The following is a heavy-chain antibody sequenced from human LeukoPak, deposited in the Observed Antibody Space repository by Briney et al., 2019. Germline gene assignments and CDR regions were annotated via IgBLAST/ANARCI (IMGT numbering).Heavy chain of an antibody. CDR3: AREKMDVAAIRWFDP. Sequence: ASVKVSCKASGYTFTGYYMNWVRQAPGQGLEWMGWINPNSGGTNYAQKFQGRVTMTRDTSISTAYMELSRLRSDDTAVYYCAREKMDVAAIRWFDPWGQGTLVTVSS. V-gene: IGHV1-2*02. CDR1: GYTFTGYY. D-gene: IGHD2-15*01. CDR2: INPNSGGT. J-gene: IGHJ5*02.